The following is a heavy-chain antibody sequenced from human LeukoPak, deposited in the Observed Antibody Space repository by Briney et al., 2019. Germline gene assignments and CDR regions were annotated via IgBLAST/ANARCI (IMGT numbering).Heavy chain of an antibody. V-gene: IGHV4-39*01. J-gene: IGHJ4*02. D-gene: IGHD5-12*01. CDR2: IYYLGNT. CDR1: GGAISSSNHY. CDR3: ARRTQGSGFDFSYYFDY. Sequence: PSETLSLTCTVSGGAISSSNHYWGWIRQPPGKGLEWIGSIYYLGNTYYNPSLKSRVTISVDASKNQFFLKLSSVTAADTAVYYCARRTQGSGFDFSYYFDYWGQGTLVTVSS.